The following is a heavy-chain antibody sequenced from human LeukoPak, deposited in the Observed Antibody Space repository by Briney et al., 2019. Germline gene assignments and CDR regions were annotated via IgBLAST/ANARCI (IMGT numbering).Heavy chain of an antibody. J-gene: IGHJ4*02. V-gene: IGHV3-53*01. CDR2: IYSGDIT. D-gene: IGHD5-18*01. CDR1: GFTFREFA. Sequence: GGSLRLSCTSSGFTFREFAVSWVRQAPGKGLEWVSVIYSGDITYYADSVKGRFTISRDNSKNTLYLQMNSLRAEDTAVYYCARGSGYNYGFPDYWGQGTLVTVSS. CDR3: ARGSGYNYGFPDY.